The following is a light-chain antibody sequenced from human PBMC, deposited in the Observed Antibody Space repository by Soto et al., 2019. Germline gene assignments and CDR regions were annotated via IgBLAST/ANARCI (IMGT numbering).Light chain of an antibody. CDR3: VESLQLPGR. CDR1: QRLLHSDGETY. Sequence: SVRRKSPVSQPVTHGEPASLSCRSSQRLLHSDGETYLYWYLQKPGQPPQLLIYEVSNRFSGVPDRFIGSGSGTDFTLKMRCGQAGDVGLYFCVESLQLPGRYGEGTKVDI. J-gene: IGKJ1*01. CDR2: EVS. V-gene: IGKV2D-29*01.